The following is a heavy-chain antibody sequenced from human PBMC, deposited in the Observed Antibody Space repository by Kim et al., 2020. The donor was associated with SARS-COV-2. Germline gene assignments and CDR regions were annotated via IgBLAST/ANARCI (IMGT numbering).Heavy chain of an antibody. Sequence: YYADAVKGRFTISRDNSKNTLYLHMNSLRAEDTAVYYCARAREAPNNFDYWGQGTLVTVSS. CDR3: ARAREAPNNFDY. V-gene: IGHV3-53*01. D-gene: IGHD7-27*01. J-gene: IGHJ4*02.